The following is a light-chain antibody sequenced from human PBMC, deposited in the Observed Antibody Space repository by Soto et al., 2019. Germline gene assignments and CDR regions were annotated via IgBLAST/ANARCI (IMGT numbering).Light chain of an antibody. Sequence: QSVLTQSASVSGSVGQSITISCTGTSSDVGGYDFVSWYQHHPGKAPKLIIYEVRTRPSGVSDRFSGSKSGNTASLTISGLQAEDEADFYCSSYTSDWGVFGTGTKLTVL. CDR3: SSYTSDWGV. CDR2: EVR. CDR1: SSDVGGYDF. V-gene: IGLV2-14*01. J-gene: IGLJ1*01.